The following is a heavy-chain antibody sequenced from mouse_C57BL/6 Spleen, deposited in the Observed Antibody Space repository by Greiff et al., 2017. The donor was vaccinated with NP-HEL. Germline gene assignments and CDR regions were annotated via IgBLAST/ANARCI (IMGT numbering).Heavy chain of an antibody. CDR2: INPSNGGT. CDR3: AREGSDEGNFWFGG. V-gene: IGHV1-53*01. CDR1: GYTFTSYW. J-gene: IGHJ3*02. D-gene: IGHD2-1*01. Sequence: QVQLQQPGPELVKPGASVKLSCKASGYTFTSYWMHWVKQRPGQGLEWIGNINPSNGGTNYNEKFKSKATLTVDTSSSTAYMQLSSLTSEDSAVYCCAREGSDEGNFWFGGWGKGALVTVST.